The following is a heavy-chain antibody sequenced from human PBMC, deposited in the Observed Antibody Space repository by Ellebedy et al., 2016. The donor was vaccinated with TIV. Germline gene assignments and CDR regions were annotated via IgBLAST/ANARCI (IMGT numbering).Heavy chain of an antibody. V-gene: IGHV1-24*01. J-gene: IGHJ4*02. Sequence: AASVKVSCKVSGYTLTELSMHWVRQAPGKGLEWMGGFDPEDGETIYAQKFQGRVTMTEETSTDTAYMELSSLRSEDTAVYYCATEHRGISSFNYFDYWGQGTLVTVSS. CDR2: FDPEDGET. CDR1: GYTLTELS. CDR3: ATEHRGISSFNYFDY. D-gene: IGHD6-13*01.